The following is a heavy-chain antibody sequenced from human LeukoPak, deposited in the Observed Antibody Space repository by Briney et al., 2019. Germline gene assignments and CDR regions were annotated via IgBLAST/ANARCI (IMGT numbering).Heavy chain of an antibody. CDR2: ISWNSGSI. J-gene: IGHJ4*02. CDR1: GFTFDDYA. V-gene: IGHV3-9*01. Sequence: GRSLRLSCAASGFTFDDYAMHWVRQAPGKGLEWVSGISWNSGSIGYADSVKGRFTISRDNAKNSLYLQMNSLRAEDTALYYCAKDTGGVWFGELSSIDYWGQGTLVTVSS. D-gene: IGHD3-10*01. CDR3: AKDTGGVWFGELSSIDY.